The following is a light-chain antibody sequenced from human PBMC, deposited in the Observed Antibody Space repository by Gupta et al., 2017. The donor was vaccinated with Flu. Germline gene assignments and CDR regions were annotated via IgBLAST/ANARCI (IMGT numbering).Light chain of an antibody. V-gene: IGLV2-14*03. CDR3: SSYTTSSSRI. CDR2: EVN. CDR1: NSDLGRYNY. J-gene: IGLJ2*01. Sequence: QSALTQPASVSGSPGQSITISCTGGNSDLGRYNYVSWYQQHPGKAPKVIIYEVNNRPSGVSDRFSGSKSGSTASLTIFGLQAEDEADYYCSSYTTSSSRIFGGGTKVTVL.